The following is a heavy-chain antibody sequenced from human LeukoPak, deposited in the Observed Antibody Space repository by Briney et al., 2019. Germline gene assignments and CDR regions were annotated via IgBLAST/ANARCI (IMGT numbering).Heavy chain of an antibody. CDR2: IYYSGST. CDR1: GVSIKSYY. J-gene: IGHJ4*02. Sequence: SETLSLTCAVSGVSIKSYYLSWIRQPPGKGLEWVGYIYYSGSTNYKPSLKRRVTISVDTSKNQFSLKVSSVTAADTAVYYCASSRSSSGWSLIDYWGQGALVTVSS. D-gene: IGHD6-19*01. CDR3: ASSRSSSGWSLIDY. V-gene: IGHV4-59*01.